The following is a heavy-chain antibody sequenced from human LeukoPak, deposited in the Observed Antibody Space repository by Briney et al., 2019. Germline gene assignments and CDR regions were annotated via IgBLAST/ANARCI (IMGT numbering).Heavy chain of an antibody. Sequence: SVKVSCKASGGTFSSYAISWVRQAPGQGLEWMGGIIPIFGTANYAQKFQGRVTITADKSTSTAYMELSRLRSDDTAVYYCARSNWNRNFDYWGQGTLVTVSS. CDR2: IIPIFGTA. CDR1: GGTFSSYA. D-gene: IGHD1-20*01. V-gene: IGHV1-69*06. J-gene: IGHJ4*02. CDR3: ARSNWNRNFDY.